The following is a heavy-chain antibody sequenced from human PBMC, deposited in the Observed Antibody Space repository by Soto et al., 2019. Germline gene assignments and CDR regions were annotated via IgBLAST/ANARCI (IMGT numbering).Heavy chain of an antibody. CDR3: ARGYSSGLRTDAFDI. CDR1: GFSFSSYS. Sequence: EVQLVESGGGLVKPGGSLRLSCAASGFSFSSYSMNWVRQAPGKGLEWVSSISSSSSYIYYADSVKGRFTISRDNAKNSLYLQMNRLRAEDTAVYYCARGYSSGLRTDAFDIWGQGTKVTVSS. J-gene: IGHJ3*02. D-gene: IGHD6-19*01. CDR2: ISSSSSYI. V-gene: IGHV3-21*01.